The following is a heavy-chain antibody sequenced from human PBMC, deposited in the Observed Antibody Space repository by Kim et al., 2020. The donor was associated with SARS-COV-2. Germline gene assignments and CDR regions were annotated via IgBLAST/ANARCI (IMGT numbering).Heavy chain of an antibody. J-gene: IGHJ4*02. D-gene: IGHD6-13*01. Sequence: GGSLRLSCAASGFTFDDYAMHWVRQAPGKGLEWVSGISWTSGSIGYADSVKGRFTISRDNAKNSLYLQMNSLRAEDTALYYCAKDRQYSSSWFDYWGQGTLVPVS. V-gene: IGHV3-9*01. CDR1: GFTFDDYA. CDR3: AKDRQYSSSWFDY. CDR2: ISWTSGSI.